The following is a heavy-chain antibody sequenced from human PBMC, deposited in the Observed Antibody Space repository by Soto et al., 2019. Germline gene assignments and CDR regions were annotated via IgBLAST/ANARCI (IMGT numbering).Heavy chain of an antibody. V-gene: IGHV1-58*01. CDR2: IVVGSGNT. Sequence: QMQLVQSGPEVKKPGTSVKVSCKASGFTFTSSAVQWVRQARGQRLEWIGWIVVGSGNTNYAQKFQERVTITRDMSTSTAYIELSSLRSEDTAVYYCAAGLGSAAADHYYYYGMDVWGQGTTVTVSS. J-gene: IGHJ6*02. CDR1: GFTFTSSA. CDR3: AAGLGSAAADHYYYYGMDV. D-gene: IGHD6-13*01.